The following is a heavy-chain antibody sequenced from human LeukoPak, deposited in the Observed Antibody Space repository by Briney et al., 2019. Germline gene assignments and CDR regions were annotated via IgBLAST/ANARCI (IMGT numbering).Heavy chain of an antibody. CDR3: AKGVYYFDY. CDR2: ISSSSAYI. Sequence: GGSLRLSCAASGFTFNTYIMNWVRQAPGKGLEWVSAISSSSAYIYYAESVKGRFTISRDNAKNSVYLQMNSLRAEDTAVYYCAKGVYYFDYWGQGTLVTVSS. CDR1: GFTFNTYI. J-gene: IGHJ4*02. V-gene: IGHV3-21*04.